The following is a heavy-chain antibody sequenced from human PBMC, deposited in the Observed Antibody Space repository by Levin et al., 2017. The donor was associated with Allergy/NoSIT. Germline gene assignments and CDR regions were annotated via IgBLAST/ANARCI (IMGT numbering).Heavy chain of an antibody. CDR2: IDPKSGGT. CDR3: ARIAAASPPV. V-gene: IGHV1-2*02. CDR1: GYIFTGNW. D-gene: IGHD2-2*01. J-gene: IGHJ4*02. Sequence: HGESLKISCKASGYIFTGNWIHWVRQAPGQGLEWMGWIDPKSGGTNYAQKFQGRVIMTRDTSISTAYMELSSLRSDDTAVYYCARIAAASPPVWGQGTLVTVSS.